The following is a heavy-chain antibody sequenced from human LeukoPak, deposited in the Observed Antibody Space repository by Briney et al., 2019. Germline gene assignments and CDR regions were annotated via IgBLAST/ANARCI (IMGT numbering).Heavy chain of an antibody. V-gene: IGHV4-34*01. J-gene: IGHJ4*02. CDR3: ARAPSGRKHGWLQFVYSSGPFDY. CDR1: GGSFSGYY. D-gene: IGHD5-24*01. Sequence: SETLSLTCAVYGGSFSGYYWSWIRQPPGKGLEWIGEINHSGSTNYNPSLKSRVTISVDTSKNQFSLKLSSVTAADTAVYYCARAPSGRKHGWLQFVYSSGPFDYWGQGTLVTVSS. CDR2: INHSGST.